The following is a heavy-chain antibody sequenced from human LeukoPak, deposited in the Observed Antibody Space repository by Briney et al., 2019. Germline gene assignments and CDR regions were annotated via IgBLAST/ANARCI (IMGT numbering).Heavy chain of an antibody. J-gene: IGHJ4*02. CDR2: ISGSGSNI. Sequence: PGGSLRLSCAASGFTFSDYYMSWIRQAPGKGLEWVSYISGSGSNIFYADSVKGRFTISRDNAKNSLYLQMNSLRAEDTAVYYCARDSAASGSTSFDYWGQRTLVTVSS. V-gene: IGHV3-11*01. CDR3: ARDSAASGSTSFDY. CDR1: GFTFSDYY. D-gene: IGHD6-13*01.